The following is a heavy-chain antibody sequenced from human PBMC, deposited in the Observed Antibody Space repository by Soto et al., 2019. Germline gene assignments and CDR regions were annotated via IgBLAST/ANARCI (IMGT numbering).Heavy chain of an antibody. CDR1: GGSISSSSYY. D-gene: IGHD4-4*01. J-gene: IGHJ5*02. V-gene: IGHV4-39*01. CDR3: AIYSNYDKVFDP. Sequence: QLQLQESGPGLVKPSETLSLTCTVSGGSISSSSYYWGWIRQPPGKGLEWIGSIYYSGSTYYNPSLKSRVTISVDTSKNQFSLKLSSVTAADTAVYYCAIYSNYDKVFDPWGQGTLVTVSS. CDR2: IYYSGST.